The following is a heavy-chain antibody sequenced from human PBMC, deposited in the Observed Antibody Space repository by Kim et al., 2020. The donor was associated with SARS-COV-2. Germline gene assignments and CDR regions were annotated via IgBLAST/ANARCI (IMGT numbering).Heavy chain of an antibody. CDR3: ARGGGYYFDY. Sequence: SETLSLTCAVSGGSVTSYNWWSWVRQPPGKGLEWIVEIFHSGSSNYNPSLKSRVTISLDKSKNQISLNLNSVTAADTAVYYCARGGGYYFDYWGQGTLV. CDR2: IFHSGSS. CDR1: GGSVTSYNW. J-gene: IGHJ4*02. V-gene: IGHV4-4*02. D-gene: IGHD5-12*01.